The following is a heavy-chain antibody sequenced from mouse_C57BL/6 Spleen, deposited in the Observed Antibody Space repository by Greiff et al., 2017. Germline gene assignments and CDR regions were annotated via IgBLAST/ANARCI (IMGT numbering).Heavy chain of an antibody. V-gene: IGHV1-66*01. J-gene: IGHJ2*01. Sequence: QVQLQQPGPELVRPGASVKISCKASGYSFTSYYIHWVKQRPGQGLEWIGWIYPGSGNTQYNEKFKGKATLTGDTSSSTAYMQLSSLTSEDSAVYYCARGRFTTVVATRSFCDYWGQGTTLTVSS. CDR2: IYPGSGNT. D-gene: IGHD1-1*01. CDR1: GYSFTSYY. CDR3: ARGRFTTVVATRSFCDY.